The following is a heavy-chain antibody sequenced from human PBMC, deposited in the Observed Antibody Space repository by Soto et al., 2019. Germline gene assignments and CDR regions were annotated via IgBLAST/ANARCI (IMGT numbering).Heavy chain of an antibody. Sequence: QVQLVQSGAEVKKPGASVKLSCKASGYTFSNYVMHWVRQAPGQRLEWMGWIDAGNGNTGNSQRFQDRVTISRDTTASTGYMELTSLRCEDTAVYYWLRGIDYWGQGTLVTVSS. J-gene: IGHJ4*02. CDR3: LRGIDY. CDR1: GYTFSNYV. D-gene: IGHD3-16*01. V-gene: IGHV1-3*01. CDR2: IDAGNGNT.